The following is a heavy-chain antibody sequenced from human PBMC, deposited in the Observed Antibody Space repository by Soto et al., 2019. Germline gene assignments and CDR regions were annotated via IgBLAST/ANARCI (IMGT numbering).Heavy chain of an antibody. CDR2: ISYDGILK. Sequence: QVHLVESGGGVVQPGRSLRLSCAVSGFTFSAFGMHWVRQAPGKGLEWVAIISYDGILKYYADSVKGRFTISRDTSKGALYPQMNSLTPEDTAVYYCAKDFKVSGGHYGSLNYYYGMDVWGQGTTVTVSS. CDR1: GFTFSAFG. V-gene: IGHV3-30*18. CDR3: AKDFKVSGGHYGSLNYYYGMDV. D-gene: IGHD3-10*01. J-gene: IGHJ6*02.